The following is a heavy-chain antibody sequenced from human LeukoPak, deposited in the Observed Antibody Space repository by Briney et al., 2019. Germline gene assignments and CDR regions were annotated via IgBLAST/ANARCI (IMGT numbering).Heavy chain of an antibody. CDR1: GFAFSRNV. J-gene: IGHJ4*02. CDR2: ISSNGGST. CDR3: ASGGGSGSYGPLHY. Sequence: GGSLRLSCAASGFAFSRNVMHWVRQAPGKGLEYVSAISSNGGSTYYADSVKGRFTVSRDNSKNTLYLQMGSLRAEDMAVYYCASGGGSGSYGPLHYWGQGTLVTVSS. D-gene: IGHD5-18*01. V-gene: IGHV3-64*02.